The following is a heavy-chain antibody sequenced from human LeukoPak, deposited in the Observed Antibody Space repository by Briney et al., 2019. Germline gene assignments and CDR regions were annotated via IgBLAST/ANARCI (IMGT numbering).Heavy chain of an antibody. CDR1: GASISSGNDY. V-gene: IGHV4-61*02. CDR2: VYTGGST. D-gene: IGHD1-26*01. J-gene: IGHJ4*02. Sequence: PSETLSLTCTVSGASISSGNDYWSWIRQPAGKGLEWIGRVYTGGSTNYNPSLKSRVTLSVDTSKNQFSLKLSSVTAADTAVYYCARDLGGSYRNREYYFDYWGQGTLVTVSS. CDR3: ARDLGGSYRNREYYFDY.